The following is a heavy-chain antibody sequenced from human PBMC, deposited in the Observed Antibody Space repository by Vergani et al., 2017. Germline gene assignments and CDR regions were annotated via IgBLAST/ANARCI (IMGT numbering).Heavy chain of an antibody. CDR3: GRKQSAESLMDKPIDI. D-gene: IGHD1/OR15-1a*01. V-gene: IGHV3-11*01. Sequence: QVQLVASGGGLVRPGGSLRLSCAASGFIFSDYYMTWIRQTPGKVLEWLSHISDGGETKMYAESLKGRFTVSRDNTKNLLILQMKTLKVDDTATYYWGRKQSAESLMDKPIDIWGQGTLVTVSS. CDR2: ISDGGETK. J-gene: IGHJ5*02. CDR1: GFIFSDYY.